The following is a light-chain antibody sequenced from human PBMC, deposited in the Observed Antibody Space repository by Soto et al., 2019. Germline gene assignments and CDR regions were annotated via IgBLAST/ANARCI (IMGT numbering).Light chain of an antibody. CDR2: DAS. J-gene: IGKJ1*01. V-gene: IGKV3-11*01. CDR3: QVRDVWPS. Sequence: IVLTQSPATLSLSPGARAALSCRASQSVSTSLAWYQHKPGQAPRLIIYDASKRAPGIPARFSGSGSGTDFALTISSLEPEDFAVYYCQVRDVWPSFGQGTKVEI. CDR1: QSVSTS.